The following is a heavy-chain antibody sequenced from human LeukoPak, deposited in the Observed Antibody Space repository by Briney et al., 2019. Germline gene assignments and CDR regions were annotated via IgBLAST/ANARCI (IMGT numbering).Heavy chain of an antibody. V-gene: IGHV4-4*07. CDR1: GGSISSYY. J-gene: IGHJ4*02. CDR2: IYISGTT. D-gene: IGHD3-9*01. CDR3: ARDEARTGYIHY. Sequence: SETLSLTCTVSGGSISSYYWSWVRQAAGKGLEWIGRIYISGTTNYNPSLKSRVTMSLDTSKNQLSLRLTSVTAADTAVYYCARDEARTGYIHYWGQGTLITVSS.